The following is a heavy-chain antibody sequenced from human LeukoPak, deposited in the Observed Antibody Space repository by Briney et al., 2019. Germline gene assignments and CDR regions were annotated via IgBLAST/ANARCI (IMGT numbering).Heavy chain of an antibody. CDR2: INYSGST. J-gene: IGHJ4*02. CDR3: ARARLSIVRGITKFDY. Sequence: PSETLSLTCTVSGGSISSSTYYWGWIRQPPGKGLEWIGSINYSGSTFHNPSLKSRVTISVDTSKNQFSLILSSVTAADTAVYFCARARLSIVRGITKFDYWGQGTVLTVSS. CDR1: GGSISSSTYY. D-gene: IGHD3-10*01. V-gene: IGHV4-39*01.